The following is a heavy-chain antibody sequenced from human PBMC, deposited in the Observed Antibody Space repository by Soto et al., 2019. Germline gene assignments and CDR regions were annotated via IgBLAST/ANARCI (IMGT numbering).Heavy chain of an antibody. V-gene: IGHV1-2*04. Sequence: VVSVKVCCKASGYTFTGCYMHWVRQAPGQGLEWMGWINPNSGGTNYAQKFQGWVTMTRDTSISTAYMELSRLRSDDTAVYYCAREVYSWSGYYSPLREPPHNNAFDIWGQGTMVTGSS. J-gene: IGHJ3*02. CDR3: AREVYSWSGYYSPLREPPHNNAFDI. CDR2: INPNSGGT. CDR1: GYTFTGCY. D-gene: IGHD3-3*01.